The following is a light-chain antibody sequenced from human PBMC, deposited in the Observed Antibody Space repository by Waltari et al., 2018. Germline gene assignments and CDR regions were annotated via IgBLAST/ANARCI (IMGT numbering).Light chain of an antibody. CDR2: DDS. CDR1: SVGSES. Sequence: SHVLTQPHSVSVAPGQTAKITCVGNSVGSESVHWYQQKSGRAPEVVVYDDSARPSGIPERMSGAKSGNTATLTIARVEAGDEADYYCQLWDGITDHWVFGGGTKVTVL. CDR3: QLWDGITDHWV. V-gene: IGLV3-21*02. J-gene: IGLJ3*02.